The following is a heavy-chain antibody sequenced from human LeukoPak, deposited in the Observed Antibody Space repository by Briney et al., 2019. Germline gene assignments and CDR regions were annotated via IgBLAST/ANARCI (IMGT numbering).Heavy chain of an antibody. J-gene: IGHJ4*02. CDR1: GFTFSSYE. CDR2: ISSSGSTI. V-gene: IGHV3-48*03. CDR3: ARSIVYFDY. Sequence: PGGSLRLSCAASGFTFSSYEMNWVRQAPGKGLEWVSYISSSGSTIYYADSVKDRFTISRDNAKNSLYLQMNSLRAEDTAVYYCARSIVYFDYWGQGTLVTVSS. D-gene: IGHD2-15*01.